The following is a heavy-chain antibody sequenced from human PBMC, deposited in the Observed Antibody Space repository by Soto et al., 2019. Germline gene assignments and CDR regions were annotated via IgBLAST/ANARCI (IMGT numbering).Heavy chain of an antibody. V-gene: IGHV3-48*03. D-gene: IGHD3-22*01. CDR2: ISSSGSTI. CDR1: GFTFSSYA. CDR3: TTYYYDSSGYFCSY. Sequence: GGSLRLSCAASGFTFSSYAMSWVRQAPGKGLEWVSYISSSGSTIYYADSVRGRFTISRDNAKNSLYLQMNSLRAEDTAVYYCTTYYYDSSGYFCSYWGQGTLVTVSS. J-gene: IGHJ4*02.